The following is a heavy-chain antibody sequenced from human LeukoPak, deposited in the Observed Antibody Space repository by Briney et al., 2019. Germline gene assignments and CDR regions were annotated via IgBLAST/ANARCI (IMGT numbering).Heavy chain of an antibody. Sequence: GGSLKISCKGSGYSFTNYWIGWVRQMPGKGLEYMGIIYPGHSDSRYSPSFQGQVTISADKSISTAYLQWNSLKASDTAMYYCARLLTGDQGYNWFDPWGQGTLVTVSS. CDR1: GYSFTNYW. J-gene: IGHJ5*02. CDR2: IYPGHSDS. CDR3: ARLLTGDQGYNWFDP. D-gene: IGHD7-27*01. V-gene: IGHV5-51*01.